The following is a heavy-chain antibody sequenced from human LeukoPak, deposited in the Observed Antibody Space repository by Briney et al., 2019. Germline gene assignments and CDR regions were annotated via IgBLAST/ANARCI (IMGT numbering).Heavy chain of an antibody. J-gene: IGHJ3*02. CDR2: IYSSGST. Sequence: SETLSLTCTVSGGSISSGSYYWNWIRQPAGKGLEWIGRIYSSGSTNYNPSLESRVTISGDTSKNEFSLKLSSVTAADTAVYYCASRYYDFWSGYYRDDAFDIWGQGTMVTVSS. D-gene: IGHD3-3*01. CDR1: GGSISSGSYY. CDR3: ASRYYDFWSGYYRDDAFDI. V-gene: IGHV4-61*02.